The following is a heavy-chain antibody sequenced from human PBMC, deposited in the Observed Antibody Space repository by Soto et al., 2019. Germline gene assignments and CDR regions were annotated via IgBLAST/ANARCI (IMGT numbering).Heavy chain of an antibody. J-gene: IGHJ5*02. D-gene: IGHD6-13*01. V-gene: IGHV1-69*13. Sequence: SVKVSCKASGGTFGSYAISWVRQAPGQGLEWMGGIIPIFGTANYAQKFQGRVTITADESTSTAYMELSSLRSEDTAVYYCARDGSSSWTPYNWFDPWGQGTLVTVSS. CDR2: IIPIFGTA. CDR3: ARDGSSSWTPYNWFDP. CDR1: GGTFGSYA.